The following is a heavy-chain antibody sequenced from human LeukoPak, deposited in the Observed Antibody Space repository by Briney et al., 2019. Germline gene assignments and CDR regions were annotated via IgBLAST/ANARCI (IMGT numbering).Heavy chain of an antibody. Sequence: SETLSLTCTVSGGSISSSSYYWGWIRQPPGKGLEWIGSIYYSGSTYYNPSLKSRVTISVDTSKNQFSLKLSSVTAADTAVYYCARRRQAIYYYYYMDVWGKGTTVTVSS. CDR1: GGSISSSSYY. V-gene: IGHV4-39*01. CDR3: ARRRQAIYYYYYMDV. CDR2: IYYSGST. J-gene: IGHJ6*03.